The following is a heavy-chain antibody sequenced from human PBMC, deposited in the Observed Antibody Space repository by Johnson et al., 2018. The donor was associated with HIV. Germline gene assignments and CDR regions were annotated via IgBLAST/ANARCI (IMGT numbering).Heavy chain of an antibody. J-gene: IGHJ3*02. CDR2: INWNGGST. Sequence: VQLVESGGGLVQPGGSLRLSCAASGFTFDDYAMHWVRQAPGKGLEWVSGINWNGGSTGYADSVKGRFTISRDNAKHSLYLQMNSLRAEDTALYYCAKDQWGTSWTNDAFDIWGQGTMVTVSS. CDR1: GFTFDDYA. CDR3: AKDQWGTSWTNDAFDI. D-gene: IGHD6-13*01. V-gene: IGHV3-20*04.